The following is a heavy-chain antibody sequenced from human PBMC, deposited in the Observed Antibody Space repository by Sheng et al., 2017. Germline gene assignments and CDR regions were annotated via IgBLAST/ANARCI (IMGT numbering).Heavy chain of an antibody. CDR3: AKVPVVVVAATRYDDY. V-gene: IGHV3-30*02. D-gene: IGHD2-15*01. Sequence: QVQLVESGGGVVQPGGSLRLSCAASGFTFSSYGMHWVRQAPGKGLEWVAFIRYDGSNKYYADSVKGRFTISRDNSKNTLYLQMNSLRAEDTAVYYCAKVPVVVVAATRYDDYWGQGTLGHRLL. CDR2: IRYDGSNK. J-gene: IGHJ4*02. CDR1: GFTFSSYG.